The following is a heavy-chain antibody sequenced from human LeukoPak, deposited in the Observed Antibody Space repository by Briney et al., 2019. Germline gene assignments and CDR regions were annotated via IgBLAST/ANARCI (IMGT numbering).Heavy chain of an antibody. Sequence: GGSLKLSCAASGFTFSSYSMNWVRQAPGKGLEWVSSISSSSSYIYYADSVKGRFTISRDNAKNSLYLQMNSLRAEDTAVYYCARCSGWYVVDYYYYMDVWGKGTTVTVSS. CDR3: ARCSGWYVVDYYYYMDV. D-gene: IGHD6-19*01. CDR1: GFTFSSYS. J-gene: IGHJ6*03. V-gene: IGHV3-21*01. CDR2: ISSSSSYI.